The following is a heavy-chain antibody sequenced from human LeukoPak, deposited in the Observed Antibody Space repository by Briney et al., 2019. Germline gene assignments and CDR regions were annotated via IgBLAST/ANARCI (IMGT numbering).Heavy chain of an antibody. J-gene: IGHJ5*02. Sequence: PSETLSLTCAVYGGSFSGYYWSWIRQPPGKGLEWIGEINHSGSTNYNPSLKSQVTISVDTSKNQFSLKLSSVTAADTAVYYCARGQLVVPAAISVNWFDPWGQGTLVTVSS. CDR3: ARGQLVVPAAISVNWFDP. CDR2: INHSGST. V-gene: IGHV4-34*01. D-gene: IGHD2-2*01. CDR1: GGSFSGYY.